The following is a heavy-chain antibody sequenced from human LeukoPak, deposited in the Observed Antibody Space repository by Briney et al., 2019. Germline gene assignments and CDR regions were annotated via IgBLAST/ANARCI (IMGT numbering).Heavy chain of an antibody. CDR3: ARGPGGHITMIVVTFDY. Sequence: SETLSLTCAVYGGSFSGYYWSWIRQPPGKGLEWIGEINHSGSTNYNPSLKSRVTISVDTSKNQFSLKLSSVTAADTAVYYCARGPGGHITMIVVTFDYWGQGTLVTVSS. D-gene: IGHD3-22*01. CDR2: INHSGST. J-gene: IGHJ4*02. V-gene: IGHV4-34*01. CDR1: GGSFSGYY.